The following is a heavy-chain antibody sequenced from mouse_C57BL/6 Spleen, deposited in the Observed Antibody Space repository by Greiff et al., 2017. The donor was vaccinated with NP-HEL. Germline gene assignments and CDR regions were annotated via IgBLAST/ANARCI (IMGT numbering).Heavy chain of an antibody. J-gene: IGHJ1*03. V-gene: IGHV1-4*01. CDR3: AKKGGDYDWYFDG. Sequence: QVQLQQSGAELARPGASVKMSCKASGYTFTSYTMHWVKQRPGQGLEWIGYINPSSGYTKYNQKFKDKATLTADKSSSTAYMQLSSLTSEDSAVYYCAKKGGDYDWYFDGWGTGTTVTVSS. CDR2: INPSSGYT. CDR1: GYTFTSYT. D-gene: IGHD2-4*01.